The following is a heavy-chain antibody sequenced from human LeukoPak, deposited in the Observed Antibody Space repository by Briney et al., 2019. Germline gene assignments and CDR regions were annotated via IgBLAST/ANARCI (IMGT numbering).Heavy chain of an antibody. Sequence: PGRSLRLSCAASGFTFSSYAMHWVRQAPGKGLEWVAVISYDGSNKYYADSVKGRFTISRDNSKNTLYLQMNSLRAEDTAVYYCASEIGVGYQLLDDYWGQGTLVTVSS. CDR2: ISYDGSNK. D-gene: IGHD2-2*01. V-gene: IGHV3-30-3*01. J-gene: IGHJ4*02. CDR3: ASEIGVGYQLLDDY. CDR1: GFTFSSYA.